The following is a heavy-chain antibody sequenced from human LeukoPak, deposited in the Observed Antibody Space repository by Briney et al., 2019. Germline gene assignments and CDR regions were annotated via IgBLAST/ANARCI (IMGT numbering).Heavy chain of an antibody. V-gene: IGHV4-59*01. CDR3: ARGSSWSDY. CDR1: GGSISSYY. CDR2: IYYSGST. J-gene: IGHJ4*02. D-gene: IGHD6-13*01. Sequence: SETLSLTCTVYGGSISSYYWSWIRQPPGEGLEWVGYIYYSGSTNYNPSLKSRVTISVDTSKNQFSLKLSSVTAADTAVYYCARGSSWSDYWGQGTLVTVSS.